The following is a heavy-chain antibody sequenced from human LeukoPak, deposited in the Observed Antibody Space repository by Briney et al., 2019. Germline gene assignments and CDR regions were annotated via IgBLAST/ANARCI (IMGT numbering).Heavy chain of an antibody. D-gene: IGHD1-26*01. CDR1: GFTFSSYW. J-gene: IGHJ4*02. CDR3: AKDRVGATPGGYFDY. CDR2: IKQDGSNK. V-gene: IGHV3-7*01. Sequence: PGGSLRLSCAASGFTFSSYWMSWVRQAPGKGLEWVANIKQDGSNKYYTDSVKGRFTISRDNSKNTLYLQVNSLRTEDTAVYYCAKDRVGATPGGYFDYWGQGTLVTVSS.